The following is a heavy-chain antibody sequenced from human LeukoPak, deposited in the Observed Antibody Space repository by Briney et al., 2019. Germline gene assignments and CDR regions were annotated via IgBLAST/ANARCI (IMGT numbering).Heavy chain of an antibody. CDR3: ARDHYYSGSGSYYN. J-gene: IGHJ4*02. D-gene: IGHD3-10*01. Sequence: GGSLRLSCAASGFTFSSYEMNWVRQAPGKGLVWVSRISDDRINTNYADSVKGRFTISRDNAKNTLYLQMNSLRAEDTAVYYCARDHYYSGSGSYYNWGQGTLVTVSS. CDR2: ISDDRINT. CDR1: GFTFSSYE. V-gene: IGHV3-74*01.